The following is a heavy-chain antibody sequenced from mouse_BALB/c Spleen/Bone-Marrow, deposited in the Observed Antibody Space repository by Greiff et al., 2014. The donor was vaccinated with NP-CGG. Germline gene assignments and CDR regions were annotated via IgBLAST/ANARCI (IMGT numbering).Heavy chain of an antibody. CDR2: ISSGGGYT. J-gene: IGHJ3*01. CDR1: GFTFSSFA. Sequence: EVQLVESGGGLVKPGGSLKLSCAASGFTFSSFAMSWVRQTPEKRLEWVATISSGGGYTYYPDSVKGRFTISRDNAKNSLYLQMSSLRSEDMAMYYCARQESIYDGYYGGFTYWGQGTLVTVSA. D-gene: IGHD2-3*01. V-gene: IGHV5-9-3*01. CDR3: ARQESIYDGYYGGFTY.